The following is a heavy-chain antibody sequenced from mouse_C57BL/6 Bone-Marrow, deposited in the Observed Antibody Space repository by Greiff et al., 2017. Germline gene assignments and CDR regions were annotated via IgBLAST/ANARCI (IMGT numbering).Heavy chain of an antibody. Sequence: VQLKQSGAELVRPGASVKLSCTASGFNIKDDYMHWVKQRPEQGLEWIGWIDPENGDTEYASKFQGKATITADTSSNTAYLQLSSLPSEDTAVYYCTTVEWLRRGYFDVWGTGTTVTVSS. D-gene: IGHD2-2*01. J-gene: IGHJ1*03. CDR1: GFNIKDDY. CDR2: IDPENGDT. V-gene: IGHV14-4*01. CDR3: TTVEWLRRGYFDV.